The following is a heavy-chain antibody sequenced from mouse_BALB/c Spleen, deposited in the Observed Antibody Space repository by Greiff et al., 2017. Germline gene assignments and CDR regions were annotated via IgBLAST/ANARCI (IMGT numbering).Heavy chain of an antibody. CDR1: GYTFTSYW. CDR2: INPSNGRT. V-gene: IGHV1S81*02. Sequence: QVQLQQPGAELVKPGASVKLSCKASGYTFTSYWMHWVKQRPGQGLEWIGEINPSNGRTNYNEKFKSKATLTVDKSSSTAYMQLSSLTSEDSAVYYCARGGTARATSWFAYWGQGTLVTVSA. CDR3: ARGGTARATSWFAY. D-gene: IGHD3-2*01. J-gene: IGHJ3*01.